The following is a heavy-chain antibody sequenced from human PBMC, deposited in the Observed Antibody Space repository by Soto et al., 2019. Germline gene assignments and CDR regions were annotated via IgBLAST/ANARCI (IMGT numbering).Heavy chain of an antibody. CDR2: INAGNGST. CDR1: ADTFTSYY. V-gene: IGHV1-3*01. Sequence: ASVKVSCKAPADTFTSYYMHWVRQAPGQGLEWMGRINAGNGSTKYSQKFQGRVTITRDTSASTSYMELSSLRSEDTAVYYCARDYVLRYFDWPAGGMDVWGQGTTVTVSS. CDR3: ARDYVLRYFDWPAGGMDV. D-gene: IGHD3-9*01. J-gene: IGHJ6*02.